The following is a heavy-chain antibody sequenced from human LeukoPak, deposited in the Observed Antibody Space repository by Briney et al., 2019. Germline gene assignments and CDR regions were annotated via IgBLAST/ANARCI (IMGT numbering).Heavy chain of an antibody. J-gene: IGHJ5*02. CDR1: GFTVSSNY. Sequence: GGSLRLSCAASGFTVSSNYMSWFRQAPGKGLEWVSVMYSGGSTYYADSVKGRFTISRDNSKNTLYLQMNSLRAEDTAVYYCAREAGILFNWFDPWGQGTLVTVSS. CDR2: MYSGGST. CDR3: AREAGILFNWFDP. D-gene: IGHD6-19*01. V-gene: IGHV3-66*02.